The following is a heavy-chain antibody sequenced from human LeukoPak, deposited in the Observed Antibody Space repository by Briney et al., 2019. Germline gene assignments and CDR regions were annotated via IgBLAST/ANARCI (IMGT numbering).Heavy chain of an antibody. CDR3: ARDGHDTNSLAD. Sequence: ASVKVSCKTSGYIFTDYYIHWLRQAPGQGLEWMGWINPNSGVTNYGPNFQGRVTVTRDTSLNTAYMELTNLRSDDTSLYYCARDGHDTNSLADWGPGTLVTVSS. CDR1: GYIFTDYY. J-gene: IGHJ4*02. CDR2: INPNSGVT. D-gene: IGHD4-23*01. V-gene: IGHV1-2*02.